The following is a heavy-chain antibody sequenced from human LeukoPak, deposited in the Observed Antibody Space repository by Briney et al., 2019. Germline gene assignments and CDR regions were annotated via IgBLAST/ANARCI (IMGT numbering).Heavy chain of an antibody. CDR2: ISYDGSNK. CDR1: GFTFSSYA. J-gene: IGHJ4*02. CDR3: ASSWISAAAGRSAFDY. D-gene: IGHD6-13*01. V-gene: IGHV3-30-3*01. Sequence: GGSLRLSCAASGFTFSSYAMHWVRQAPGKGLEWVAVISYDGSNKYYADSVKGRFTISRDNSKNTLYLQMNSLRAEDMAVYYCASSWISAAAGRSAFDYWGQGTLVTVSS.